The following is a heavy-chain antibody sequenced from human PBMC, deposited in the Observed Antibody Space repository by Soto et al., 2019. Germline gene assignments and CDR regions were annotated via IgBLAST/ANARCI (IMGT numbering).Heavy chain of an antibody. Sequence: QVRLQESGPGLVKPSETLFLTCTVSGGSIGAYYWTWIRQPPGMGLEWIGFIYSSGTTYNPSLKSRVIISVDTSKNQFSLKLTSVTAVDTAVYFCARSGLHLGDVEFDPWGPGILVTVSS. CDR2: IYSSGT. CDR3: ARSGLHLGDVEFDP. CDR1: GGSIGAYY. J-gene: IGHJ5*02. V-gene: IGHV4-59*01. D-gene: IGHD3-16*01.